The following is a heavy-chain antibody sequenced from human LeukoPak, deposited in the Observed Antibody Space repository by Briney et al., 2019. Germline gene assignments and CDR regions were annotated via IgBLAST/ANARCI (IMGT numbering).Heavy chain of an antibody. V-gene: IGHV4-39*07. J-gene: IGHJ5*02. CDR2: IYHSGET. Sequence: SETLSLTCRVSGGSISSTSYYWGWIRQPPGKGLEWIASIYHSGETFYNPSLESRVAISVDTSNNEVFLDLYSVTAADTAMYYCAETNTQDWFDPWGRGTLVTVSS. CDR3: AETNTQDWFDP. D-gene: IGHD2-8*01. CDR1: GGSISSTSYY.